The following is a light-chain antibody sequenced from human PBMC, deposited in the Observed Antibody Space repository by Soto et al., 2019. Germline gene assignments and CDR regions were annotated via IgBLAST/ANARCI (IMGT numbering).Light chain of an antibody. CDR1: PDISDS. Sequence: DIQMTQSPSSLSASVGDRVTITCQASPDISDSLNWYQQKPGKAPNLVIFGASNLETGVPSRFSGSGSGTDFTLTISSLQPEDIATYYCQQYDERPLTFGGGTNVEIK. J-gene: IGKJ4*01. CDR3: QQYDERPLT. V-gene: IGKV1-33*01. CDR2: GAS.